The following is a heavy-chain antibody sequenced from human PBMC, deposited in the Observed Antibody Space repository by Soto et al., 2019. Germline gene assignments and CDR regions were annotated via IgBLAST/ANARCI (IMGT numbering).Heavy chain of an antibody. Sequence: QVQLVQSGAELRKPGASVKVSCKALGNAFSSFGLNGWRKPPGQGLGWRGGINTYNGNRNYAQKFEDRVTMTTATSTNTVYMELRSLKSDDTAIYYCARDRLRGYDSSGFYSWGQGTLVTVSS. D-gene: IGHD3-22*01. CDR2: INTYNGNR. J-gene: IGHJ4*02. CDR1: GNAFSSFG. CDR3: ARDRLRGYDSSGFYS. V-gene: IGHV1-18*01.